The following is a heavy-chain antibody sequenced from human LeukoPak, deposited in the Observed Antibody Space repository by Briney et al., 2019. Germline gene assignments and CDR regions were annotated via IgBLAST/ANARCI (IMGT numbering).Heavy chain of an antibody. Sequence: GGSLRLSCAASGFTFSTHDMTWVRQAPGKGLEWVSGISGSGGNTHYGDSVKGRFTISRDNARNSLYLQMNSLRAEDTAVYYCARDSEGVTGTTSWFDPWGQGTLVTVSS. D-gene: IGHD1-7*01. CDR1: GFTFSTHD. J-gene: IGHJ5*02. CDR2: ISGSGGNT. CDR3: ARDSEGVTGTTSWFDP. V-gene: IGHV3-23*01.